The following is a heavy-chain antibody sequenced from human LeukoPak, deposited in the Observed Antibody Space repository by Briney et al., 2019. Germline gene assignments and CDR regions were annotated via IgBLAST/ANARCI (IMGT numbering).Heavy chain of an antibody. Sequence: GGSLRLSCAASGFTFSSYSMNWVRQAPGKGLEWVSVIYSGGRTYYADSVKGRFTISRDNSKNTLYLQMNSLRGEDTAVYYCARGVLGATHFDYWGQGTLVTVSS. CDR2: IYSGGRT. V-gene: IGHV3-66*01. CDR3: ARGVLGATHFDY. J-gene: IGHJ4*02. D-gene: IGHD1-26*01. CDR1: GFTFSSYS.